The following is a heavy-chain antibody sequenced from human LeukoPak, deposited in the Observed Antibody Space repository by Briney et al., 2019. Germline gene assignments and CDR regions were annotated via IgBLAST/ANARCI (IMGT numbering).Heavy chain of an antibody. CDR3: ARDDSYYDFWSGSYYYGMDV. CDR2: IYTSGST. CDR1: GGPISSGSYY. D-gene: IGHD3-3*01. J-gene: IGHJ6*02. Sequence: SQTLSLTCTVSGGPISSGSYYWSWLRQPAGKGLEWIGRIYTSGSTNYNPSLKSRVTISVDTSKNQFSLKLSSVTAADTAVYYCARDDSYYDFWSGSYYYGMDVWGQGTTVTVSS. V-gene: IGHV4-61*02.